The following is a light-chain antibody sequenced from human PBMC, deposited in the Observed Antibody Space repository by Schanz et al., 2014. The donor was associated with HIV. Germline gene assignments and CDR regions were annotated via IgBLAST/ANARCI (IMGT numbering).Light chain of an antibody. CDR2: DVS. Sequence: QFALTQPPSASGSPGQSVTISCTGTSSDVGGYNYVSWYQQHPGKAPKLMIYDVSNRPSGVPARFSGSKSGSSASLAISGLQSEDEADYYCAAWDDRLNGVVFGGGTKLTVL. CDR3: AAWDDRLNGVV. CDR1: SSDVGGYNY. J-gene: IGLJ2*01. V-gene: IGLV2-8*01.